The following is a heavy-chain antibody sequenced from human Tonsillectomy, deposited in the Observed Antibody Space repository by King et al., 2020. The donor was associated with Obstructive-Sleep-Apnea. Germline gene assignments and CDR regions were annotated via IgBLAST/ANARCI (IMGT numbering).Heavy chain of an antibody. CDR2: FLSSSSYI. CDR3: AGHSYITDDGMDV. V-gene: IGHV3-21*01. D-gene: IGHD1-14*01. J-gene: IGHJ6*02. Sequence: VQLVESGGGLVKPGGPLGLPCEASDFTFSSFTMNWVPQAPGKGLEGVSPFLSSSSYIYYAASGKGRFTIPRDNAKNSLSLQMNSLRAEDTAVYYCAGHSYITDDGMDVWGQGTTVTVSS. CDR1: DFTFSSFT.